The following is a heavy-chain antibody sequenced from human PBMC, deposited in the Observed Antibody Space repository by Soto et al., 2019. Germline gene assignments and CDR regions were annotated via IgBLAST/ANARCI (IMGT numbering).Heavy chain of an antibody. CDR1: GFSIRKYW. CDR3: AIQDCTNDVCLEAAVTVGGALEY. Sequence: EVQLVESGGGLVQPGEALRLACAASGFSIRKYWMHWVRQAPGKGPVWVSYISGDGTTTDYAGSVKGRFTISRDNAKNTLFLQMDSLRVEDSATYFCAIQDCTNDVCLEAAVTVGGALEYWGRGAQVTVSS. V-gene: IGHV3-74*01. D-gene: IGHD2-8*01. CDR2: ISGDGTTT. J-gene: IGHJ4*02.